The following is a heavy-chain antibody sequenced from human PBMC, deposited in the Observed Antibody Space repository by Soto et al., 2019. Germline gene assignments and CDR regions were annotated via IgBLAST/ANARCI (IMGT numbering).Heavy chain of an antibody. D-gene: IGHD2-15*01. CDR3: ARDSDFCTGGSCYGNFDF. Sequence: WTWIRQRPGKGLEWIGFIYYSGRTYYNPSLKSRTTISLDTSENQFSLRLSSATAADTAVYYCARDSDFCTGGSCYGNFDFWGQGTLVTVSS. J-gene: IGHJ4*02. V-gene: IGHV4-31*02. CDR2: IYYSGRT.